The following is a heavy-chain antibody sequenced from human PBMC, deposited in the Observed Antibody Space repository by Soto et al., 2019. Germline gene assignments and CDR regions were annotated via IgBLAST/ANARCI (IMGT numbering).Heavy chain of an antibody. D-gene: IGHD6-13*01. J-gene: IGHJ3*02. Sequence: QVRLVESGGGVVQPGRSLRLSCAASGFTFSSYGMHWVRQAPGKGLEWVAVIWYDGSNKYYADSVKGRFTISRDNSKNTLYLQMNSLRAEDTAVYYCAREDSSSWHDPPGGAFDIWGQGTMVTVSS. V-gene: IGHV3-33*01. CDR3: AREDSSSWHDPPGGAFDI. CDR2: IWYDGSNK. CDR1: GFTFSSYG.